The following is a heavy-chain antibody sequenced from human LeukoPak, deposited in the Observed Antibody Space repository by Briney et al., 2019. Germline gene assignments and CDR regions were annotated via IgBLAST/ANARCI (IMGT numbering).Heavy chain of an antibody. J-gene: IGHJ4*02. V-gene: IGHV1-3*03. CDR3: ARAYYDSSGYYHYFDY. Sequence: ASVKVSSKASGYTFTSYAMHWVRQAPGQRLEWMGWINAGNGNTKYSQEFQGRVTITRDTSASTAYMELSSLRSEDMAVYYCARAYYDSSGYYHYFDYWGQGTLVTVSS. D-gene: IGHD3-22*01. CDR1: GYTFTSYA. CDR2: INAGNGNT.